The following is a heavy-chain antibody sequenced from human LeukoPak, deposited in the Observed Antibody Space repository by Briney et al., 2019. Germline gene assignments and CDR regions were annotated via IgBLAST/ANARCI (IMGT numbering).Heavy chain of an antibody. CDR2: IYYSGST. CDR1: GGSISSYY. Sequence: RSSETLSLTCTVSGGSISSYYWSWIRQPPGKGLEWIGYIYYSGSTNYNPSLKSRVTISVDTSKNQFSLKLSSVTAADTAVYYCARNRGVIRATGAFDIWGQGTMVTVSA. D-gene: IGHD3-10*01. CDR3: ARNRGVIRATGAFDI. J-gene: IGHJ3*02. V-gene: IGHV4-59*08.